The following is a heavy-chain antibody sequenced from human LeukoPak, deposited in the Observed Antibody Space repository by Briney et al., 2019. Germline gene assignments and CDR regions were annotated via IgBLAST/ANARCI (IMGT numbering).Heavy chain of an antibody. D-gene: IGHD4-11*01. Sequence: PSQTLSLTCTVSGGSISSGDYYWSWIRQPPGKGLEWIEYIYYSGSTYYNPSLKSRVTISVDTSKNQFSLKLSSVTAADTAVYYCARNLQYGVDAWWFDPWGQGTLVTVSS. CDR1: GGSISSGDYY. V-gene: IGHV4-30-4*08. CDR2: IYYSGST. CDR3: ARNLQYGVDAWWFDP. J-gene: IGHJ5*02.